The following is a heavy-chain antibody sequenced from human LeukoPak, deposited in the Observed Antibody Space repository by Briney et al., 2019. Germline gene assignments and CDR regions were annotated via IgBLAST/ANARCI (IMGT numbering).Heavy chain of an antibody. J-gene: IGHJ3*02. Sequence: ASVKVSCKASGYTFTGYYMHWVRQAPGQGLEWMGWINPNSGGTNYAQKFQGRVTMTRDTSISTAYMELSRLRSDDTAMYYCARVRLSMHLVATIFRDDAFDIWGQGTMVTVSS. V-gene: IGHV1-2*02. CDR3: ARVRLSMHLVATIFRDDAFDI. D-gene: IGHD5-12*01. CDR1: GYTFTGYY. CDR2: INPNSGGT.